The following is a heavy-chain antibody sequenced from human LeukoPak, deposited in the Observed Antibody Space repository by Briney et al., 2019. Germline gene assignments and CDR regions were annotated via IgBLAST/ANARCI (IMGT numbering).Heavy chain of an antibody. CDR1: GYTFTNYG. Sequence: GASVKVSCKASGYTFTNYGINWVRQAPGQGLEWMGWISAYNGNTNYAQKIQGRVTLTTDTSTSTAYMELRSLRSEDTAVYYCARGNLRGAHMDVWGKGTTVTVSS. CDR3: ARGNLRGAHMDV. D-gene: IGHD3-10*01. J-gene: IGHJ6*03. CDR2: ISAYNGNT. V-gene: IGHV1-18*01.